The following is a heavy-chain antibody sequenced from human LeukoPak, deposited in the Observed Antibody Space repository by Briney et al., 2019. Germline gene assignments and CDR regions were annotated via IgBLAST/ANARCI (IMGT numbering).Heavy chain of an antibody. V-gene: IGHV3-7*03. CDR1: GFTFSSYW. CDR3: ARQYSYGSRVFDY. J-gene: IGHJ4*02. D-gene: IGHD5-18*01. Sequence: GGSLRLSCAASGFTFSSYWMNWARQAPGKGLEWVASTNHNGNVNYYVDSVKGRFTISRDNAKNSLYLQMNSLRAEDTAVYYCARQYSYGSRVFDYWGQGPLVTVSS. CDR2: TNHNGNVN.